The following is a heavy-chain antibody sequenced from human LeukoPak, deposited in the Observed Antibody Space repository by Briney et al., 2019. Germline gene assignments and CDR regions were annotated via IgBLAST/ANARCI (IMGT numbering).Heavy chain of an antibody. CDR1: GASLRGYY. V-gene: IGHV4-34*01. Sequence: SETLSLTCAIYGASLRGYYWNWIRQPPGKGLEWIGEISHSGGTNYNPCLKSRVTISADTSKNQFSLTLSYVTAADTAVYYCARTLDTSGYFRNFDYWGQGSLVTVSS. CDR3: ARTLDTSGYFRNFDY. J-gene: IGHJ4*02. D-gene: IGHD3-22*01. CDR2: ISHSGGT.